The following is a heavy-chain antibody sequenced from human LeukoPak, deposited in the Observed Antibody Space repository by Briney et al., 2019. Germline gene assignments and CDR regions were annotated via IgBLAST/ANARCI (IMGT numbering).Heavy chain of an antibody. Sequence: PSETLSLTCAVYGGSFSGYYWRWLRQPPGKGLEWIGEINNSGSTNYNPSLKSRVTISLDTSKNQFSLKLRSVTAADTAVYYCARGYASGSYWVYWGQGTLVTVSS. CDR3: ARGYASGSYWVY. CDR2: INNSGST. V-gene: IGHV4-34*01. D-gene: IGHD3-10*01. J-gene: IGHJ4*02. CDR1: GGSFSGYY.